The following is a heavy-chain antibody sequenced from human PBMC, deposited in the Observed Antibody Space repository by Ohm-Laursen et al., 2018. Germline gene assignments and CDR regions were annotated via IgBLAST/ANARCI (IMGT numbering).Heavy chain of an antibody. Sequence: GSVKVSCKGSGYIFTNYYMHWVRQAPGQGFEWMGILNPTRGGTRTSLSQRFQDRVTMTRDTSASTAYMELSSLRSEDTAVYYCARGYYDSRGSAFEIWGQGTMVTVSS. V-gene: IGHV1-46*01. CDR2: LNPTRGGTRT. CDR1: GYIFTNYY. J-gene: IGHJ3*02. D-gene: IGHD3-22*01. CDR3: ARGYYDSRGSAFEI.